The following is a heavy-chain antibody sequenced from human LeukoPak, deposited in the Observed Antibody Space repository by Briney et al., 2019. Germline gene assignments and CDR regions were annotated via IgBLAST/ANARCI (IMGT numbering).Heavy chain of an antibody. CDR3: ASPSGSYYETEAFDI. V-gene: IGHV1-69*13. CDR1: GGTFSSYA. CDR2: IIPIFGTA. Sequence: ASVKVSCKASGGTFSSYAISWVRQAPGQGLEWMGGIIPIFGTANYAQKFQGRVTITADESTSTAYMELSSLRSEDTAVYYCASPSGSYYETEAFDIWGQGTMVTVSS. J-gene: IGHJ3*02. D-gene: IGHD1-26*01.